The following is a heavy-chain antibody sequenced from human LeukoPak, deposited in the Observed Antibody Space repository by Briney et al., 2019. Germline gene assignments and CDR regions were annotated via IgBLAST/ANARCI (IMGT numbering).Heavy chain of an antibody. D-gene: IGHD3-16*01. J-gene: IGHJ5*02. CDR2: INPNSGGT. Sequence: ASVKVSCKASGYTFTGYYMHWVRQAPGQGLEWMGWINPNSGGTNYAQKFQGRVTMTRDTSISTAYMELSRLRSDDTAVYYCARDQGVQSPFDPWGQGTLVTVSS. CDR3: ARDQGVQSPFDP. CDR1: GYTFTGYY. V-gene: IGHV1-2*02.